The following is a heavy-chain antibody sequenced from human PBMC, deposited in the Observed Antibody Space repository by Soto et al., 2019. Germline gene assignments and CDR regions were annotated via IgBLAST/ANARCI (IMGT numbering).Heavy chain of an antibody. Sequence: GESLKISCKGSGYSFTNYWIGWVRQMPGEGLEWMGIIYPGDSDARYSPSFQGQVTISADKSIGTAYLHWSSLRASDTAVYYCTRRGYCSGGSCFSAAFDIWGQGTMVTVSS. CDR1: GYSFTNYW. J-gene: IGHJ3*02. D-gene: IGHD2-15*01. CDR2: IYPGDSDA. V-gene: IGHV5-51*01. CDR3: TRRGYCSGGSCFSAAFDI.